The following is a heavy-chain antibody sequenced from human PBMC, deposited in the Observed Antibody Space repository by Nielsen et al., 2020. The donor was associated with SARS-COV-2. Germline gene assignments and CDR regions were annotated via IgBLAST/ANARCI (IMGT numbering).Heavy chain of an antibody. Sequence: WIRQPPGKGLEWVSAISGSSGSTYYADSVKGRFTISRDNAKNSLYLQMNSLRAEDTAVYYCARGSMVRGVTDYYYYGMDVWGQGTTVTVSS. CDR2: ISGSSGST. V-gene: IGHV3-11*06. J-gene: IGHJ6*02. CDR3: ARGSMVRGVTDYYYYGMDV. D-gene: IGHD3-10*01.